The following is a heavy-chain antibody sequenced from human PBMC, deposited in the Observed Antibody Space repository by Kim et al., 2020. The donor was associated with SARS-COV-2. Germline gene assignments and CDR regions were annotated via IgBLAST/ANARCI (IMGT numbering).Heavy chain of an antibody. V-gene: IGHV6-1*01. CDR3: ATWRFDY. J-gene: IGHJ4*02. CDR2: RSKWYN. Sequence: RSKWYNDDAVSVKSRITINPDTSKNQFSLQLNSLTPEDTAVYYCATWRFDYWGQGTLVTVSS.